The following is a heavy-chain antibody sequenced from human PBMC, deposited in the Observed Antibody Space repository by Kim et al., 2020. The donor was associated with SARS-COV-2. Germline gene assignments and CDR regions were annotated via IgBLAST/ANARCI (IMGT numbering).Heavy chain of an antibody. CDR3: AKRGVDAVMGRICDY. CDR1: GFTFSTYG. J-gene: IGHJ4*01. Sequence: GGSLRLSCAASGFTFSTYGMSWVRQAPGKGLEWVSAITGNGAVTYYADSVKGRFAISRDNSKNTLYLQMNSLRAEDTAGYYCAKRGVDAVMGRICDYWG. V-gene: IGHV3-23*01. D-gene: IGHD5-18*01. CDR2: ITGNGAVT.